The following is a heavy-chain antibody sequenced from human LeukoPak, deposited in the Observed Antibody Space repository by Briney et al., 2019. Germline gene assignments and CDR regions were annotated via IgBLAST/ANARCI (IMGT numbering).Heavy chain of an antibody. D-gene: IGHD3-22*01. CDR1: GGSFSGYY. CDR3: ARGRRGITMIVVVTPGYFDY. J-gene: IGHJ4*02. Sequence: ASETLSLTCAVYGGSFSGYYWSWIRQPLGKGLEWIGEINHSGSTNYNPSLKSRVTISVDTSKNQFSLKLSSVTAADTAVYYCARGRRGITMIVVVTPGYFDYWGQGTLVTVSS. CDR2: INHSGST. V-gene: IGHV4-34*01.